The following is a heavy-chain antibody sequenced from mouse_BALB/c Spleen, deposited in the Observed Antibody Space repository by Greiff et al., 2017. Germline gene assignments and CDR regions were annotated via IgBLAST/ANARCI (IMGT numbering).Heavy chain of an antibody. V-gene: IGHV5-6-3*01. Sequence: EVMLVESGGGLVQPGGSLKLSCAASGFTFSSYGMSWVRQTPDKRLELVATINSNGGSTYYPDSVKGRFTISRDNAKNTLYLQMSSLKSEDTAMYYCARDGETYYAMDYWGQGTSVTVSS. CDR1: GFTFSSYG. J-gene: IGHJ4*01. CDR3: ARDGETYYAMDY. CDR2: INSNGGST.